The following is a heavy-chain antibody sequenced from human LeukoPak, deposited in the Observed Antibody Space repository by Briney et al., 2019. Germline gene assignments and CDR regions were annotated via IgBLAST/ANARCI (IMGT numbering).Heavy chain of an antibody. CDR2: INPSGGST. D-gene: IGHD4-17*01. CDR1: GYTFTSYY. V-gene: IGHV1-46*01. J-gene: IGHJ5*02. CDR3: ARDSITTTVTTRRWFDP. Sequence: ASVKVSCKASGYTFTSYYMHWVRQAPGQGLEWMGIINPSGGSTSYAQKFQGRVTMTRDTSTGTVYMELSSLRSEDTAVYYCARDSITTTVTTRRWFDPWGQGTLVTVSS.